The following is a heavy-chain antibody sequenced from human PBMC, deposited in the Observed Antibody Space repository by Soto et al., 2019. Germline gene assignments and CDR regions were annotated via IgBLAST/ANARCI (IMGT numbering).Heavy chain of an antibody. J-gene: IGHJ3*02. CDR3: AKDFTMIVVVIWAFDI. V-gene: IGHV3-21*01. CDR2: ISSSSSYI. CDR1: GFTFSSYT. Sequence: GGSLRLSCAASGFTFSSYTMNWVRQAPGKGLEWVSSISSSSSYIYYADSVKGRFTISRDNAKNSLYLQMNGLRAEDTAVYYCAKDFTMIVVVIWAFDIWGQGTMVTVSS. D-gene: IGHD3-22*01.